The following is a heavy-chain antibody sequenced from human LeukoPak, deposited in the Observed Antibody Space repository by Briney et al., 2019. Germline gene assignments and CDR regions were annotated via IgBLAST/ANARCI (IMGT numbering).Heavy chain of an antibody. V-gene: IGHV3-23*01. D-gene: IGHD5-18*01. CDR2: ISGSGGST. J-gene: IGHJ4*02. CDR1: GFTFSSYA. Sequence: GGSLRLSCAASGFTFSSYAMSWVRQAPGKGLEWVSAISGSGGSTYYADSVKGRFTISRDNSKNTLYLQMNSLRAEDTAVYYCARDLGTAMVLASFDYWGQGTLVTVSS. CDR3: ARDLGTAMVLASFDY.